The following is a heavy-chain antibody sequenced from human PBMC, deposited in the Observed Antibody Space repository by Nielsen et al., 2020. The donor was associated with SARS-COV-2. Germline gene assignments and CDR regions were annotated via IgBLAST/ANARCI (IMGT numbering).Heavy chain of an antibody. J-gene: IGHJ6*02. CDR2: INAGNGNT. D-gene: IGHD5-12*01. CDR3: ARSGFTNFHYYYGMDV. CDR1: GYTFTSYA. Sequence: ASVKVSCKASGYTFTSYAMHWVRQAPGQRLGWMGWINAGNGNTKYSQKFQGRITITRDTSASTVYMDLSSLRSEDTAVYYCARSGFTNFHYYYGMDVWGQGTAVTVSS. V-gene: IGHV1-3*01.